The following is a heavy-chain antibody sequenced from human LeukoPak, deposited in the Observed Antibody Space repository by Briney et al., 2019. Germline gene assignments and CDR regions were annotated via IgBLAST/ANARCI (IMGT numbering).Heavy chain of an antibody. D-gene: IGHD2-15*01. V-gene: IGHV3-48*01. J-gene: IGHJ3*02. CDR2: ISSFTSTI. CDR3: AKRWWELPDAFDI. CDR1: GFTFSSYS. Sequence: GGSLRLSCVASGFTFSSYSMNWVRQAPGKGLEWVSYISSFTSTIYYADSVKGRFTISRDNAKNTLYLQMNSLRAEDTAVYYCAKRWWELPDAFDIWGQGTMVTVSS.